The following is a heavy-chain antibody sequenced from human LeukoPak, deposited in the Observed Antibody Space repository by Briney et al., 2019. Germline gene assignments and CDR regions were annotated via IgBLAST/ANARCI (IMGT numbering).Heavy chain of an antibody. Sequence: SVKVSCKASGGTFSSYAISWVRQAPGQGLEWMGGIIPIFGTANYAQKFQGRVTITADESTSTAYMELSSLRSEDTAVYYCAREFLFRDGYNHGFDYWGQGALVTVSS. CDR1: GGTFSSYA. V-gene: IGHV1-69*13. CDR3: AREFLFRDGYNHGFDY. J-gene: IGHJ4*02. CDR2: IIPIFGTA. D-gene: IGHD5-24*01.